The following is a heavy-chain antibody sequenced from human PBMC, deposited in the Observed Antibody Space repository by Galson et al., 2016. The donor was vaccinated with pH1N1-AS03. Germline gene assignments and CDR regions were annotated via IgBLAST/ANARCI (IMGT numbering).Heavy chain of an antibody. CDR2: ISSSSSYT. D-gene: IGHD6-19*01. CDR1: GFTFSVYY. J-gene: IGHJ2*01. Sequence: SLRLSCAASGFTFSVYYMSWIRQAPGKGLEWVSYISSSSSYTNYADSVKGRFTISRGNAKNSLYLQMNSLRAEDTAVYYCARRDSGWNWYFDLWGRGTLVTVSS. CDR3: ARRDSGWNWYFDL. V-gene: IGHV3-11*06.